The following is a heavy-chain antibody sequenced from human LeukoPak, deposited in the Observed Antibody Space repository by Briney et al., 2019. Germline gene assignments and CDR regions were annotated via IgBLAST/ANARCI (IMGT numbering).Heavy chain of an antibody. CDR2: IYSSGHT. J-gene: IGHJ6*04. D-gene: IGHD6-19*01. V-gene: IGHV4-39*07. CDR1: GGSISSSSYY. Sequence: PSETLSLTCTVSGGSISSSSYYWGWIRQPPGKGLEWIGSIYSSGHTYYNPSLKSRVTISVHTSKNQFSLKLSSVTAADTAVYYCARAVAEPGGLDVWGKGTTVTVSS. CDR3: ARAVAEPGGLDV.